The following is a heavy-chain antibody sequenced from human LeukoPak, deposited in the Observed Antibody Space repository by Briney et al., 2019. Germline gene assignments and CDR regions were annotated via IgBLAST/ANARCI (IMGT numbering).Heavy chain of an antibody. V-gene: IGHV3-33*01. J-gene: IGHJ5*02. CDR1: GFNFRTHA. Sequence: GGSLGLSCSASGFNFRTHAMHWVRQAPGKGLEWVAMIWRGGNYKYYADSVKGRFSISRDDSRSTLHLQMDSLRTEDTAVYYCAIDAPDSGWAFWSWGQGALVTVSS. CDR2: IWRGGNYK. D-gene: IGHD6-19*01. CDR3: AIDAPDSGWAFWS.